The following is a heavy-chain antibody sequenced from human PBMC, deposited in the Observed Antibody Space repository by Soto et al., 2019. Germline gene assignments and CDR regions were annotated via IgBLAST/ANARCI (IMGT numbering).Heavy chain of an antibody. Sequence: QVQLVQSAAEVKPPGASVKVSCKASGYNFTRYGFSWVRQAPGQGLEWMGWISAYSGDPNYAQKFQGRVSMTTDTLTSTAYMALRSLRSDDTAVYYCERESGGRLTPWLMFYFWGEGTLVTVSS. CDR1: GYNFTRYG. J-gene: IGHJ4*02. CDR2: ISAYSGDP. CDR3: ERESGGRLTPWLMFYF. V-gene: IGHV1-18*01. D-gene: IGHD3-16*01.